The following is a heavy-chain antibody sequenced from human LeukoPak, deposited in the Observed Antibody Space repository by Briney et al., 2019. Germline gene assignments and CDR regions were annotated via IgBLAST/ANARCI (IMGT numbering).Heavy chain of an antibody. CDR2: IYYSGST. CDR1: GGSISSGDYY. V-gene: IGHV4-30-4*01. CDR3: ARESLSIGYSIPDY. Sequence: PSETLSLTCTVSGGSISSGDYYWSWIRQPPGKGLEWIGYIYYSGSTYYNPSLKSRVTISVDTSKNQFSLKLSSVTAADTAVYYCARESLSIGYSIPDYWGQGTLVTVSS. J-gene: IGHJ4*02. D-gene: IGHD3-22*01.